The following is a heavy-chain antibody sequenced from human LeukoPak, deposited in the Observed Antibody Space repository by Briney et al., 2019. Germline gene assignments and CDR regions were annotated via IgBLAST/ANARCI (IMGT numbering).Heavy chain of an antibody. CDR3: ARKRLGFSSGWYYFDY. D-gene: IGHD6-19*01. CDR1: GFTFSSYW. V-gene: IGHV3-21*01. J-gene: IGHJ4*02. Sequence: GGSLRLSCAASGFTFSSYWMSWVRQAPGKGLEWVSSISSSSSYIYYADSVKGRFTISRDNAKNSLYLQMNSLRAEDTAVYYCARKRLGFSSGWYYFDYWGQGTLVTVSS. CDR2: ISSSSSYI.